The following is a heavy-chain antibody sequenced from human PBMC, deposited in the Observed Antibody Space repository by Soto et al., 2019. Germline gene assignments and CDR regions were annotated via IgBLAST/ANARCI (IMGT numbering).Heavy chain of an antibody. CDR2: IYYSGST. D-gene: IGHD3-22*01. CDR1: GGSISSSSYY. J-gene: IGHJ4*02. Sequence: LSLTCTVSGGSISSSSYYWGWIRQPPGKGLEWIGSIYYSGSTYYNPSLKSRVTISVDTSKNQFSLKLSSVTAADTAVYYCAREYYYDSSGYYFDYWGQGTLVTVSS. V-gene: IGHV4-39*02. CDR3: AREYYYDSSGYYFDY.